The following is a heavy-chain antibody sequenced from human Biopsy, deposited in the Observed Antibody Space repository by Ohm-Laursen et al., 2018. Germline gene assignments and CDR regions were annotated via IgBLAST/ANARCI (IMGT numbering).Heavy chain of an antibody. CDR2: VKARDGTK. CDR1: GFTLTQFF. J-gene: IGHJ4*02. Sequence: SVKVSCKASGFTLTQFFIHWIRQAPGPGLVWMGVVKARDGTKRYAHELQGRVTMTRDTSTNTAYVELSSLTYEDTATYYCTREADYNFVIEPPGGHWGQGTPVTVSS. D-gene: IGHD5-24*01. V-gene: IGHV1-46*01. CDR3: TREADYNFVIEPPGGH.